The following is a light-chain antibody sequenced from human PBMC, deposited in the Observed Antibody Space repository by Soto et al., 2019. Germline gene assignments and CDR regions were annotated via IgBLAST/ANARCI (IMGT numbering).Light chain of an antibody. Sequence: EIVLTQSPGTLSLSPGERATLSCRASQSVSSTYLAWYQQNPGQPPRLLIYGASSRATGIPDRFSGSGSGTDFTLTISRLEPEDFAVYFCQKYASSPYTFGQGTKLPIK. CDR2: GAS. CDR3: QKYASSPYT. V-gene: IGKV3-20*01. CDR1: QSVSSTY. J-gene: IGKJ2*01.